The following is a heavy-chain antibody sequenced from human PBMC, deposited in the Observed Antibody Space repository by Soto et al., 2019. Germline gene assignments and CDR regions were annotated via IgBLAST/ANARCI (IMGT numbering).Heavy chain of an antibody. D-gene: IGHD3-10*01. CDR2: MNPTSGNT. Sequence: QVQLVQSGAEVKKPGASVKVSCKASGYTFSSHDINWVRQATGQGLEWMGWMNPTSGNTGYAQKFQGRVTMTSNTSITTAYMELSSLRSEDMAVYYCARGNRGRGYWFDPWGQGTLVIVSS. CDR1: GYTFSSHD. CDR3: ARGNRGRGYWFDP. J-gene: IGHJ5*02. V-gene: IGHV1-8*01.